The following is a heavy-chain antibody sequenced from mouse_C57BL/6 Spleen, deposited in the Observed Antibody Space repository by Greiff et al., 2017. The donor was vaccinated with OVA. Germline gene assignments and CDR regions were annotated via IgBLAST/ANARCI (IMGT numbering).Heavy chain of an antibody. CDR2: INPNNGGT. D-gene: IGHD1-1*01. CDR1: GYTFTDYN. Sequence: EVQLQQSGPELVKPGASVKIPCKASGYTFTDYNMDWVKQSHGKSLEWIGDINPNNGGTIYNQKFKGKATLTVDKSSSTAYMELRSLTSEDTAVYYCARSDYGSSYPYAMDYWGQGTSVTVSS. CDR3: ARSDYGSSYPYAMDY. J-gene: IGHJ4*01. V-gene: IGHV1-18*01.